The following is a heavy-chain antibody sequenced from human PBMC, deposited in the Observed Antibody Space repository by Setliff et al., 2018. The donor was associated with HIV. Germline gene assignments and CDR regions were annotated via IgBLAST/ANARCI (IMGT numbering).Heavy chain of an antibody. D-gene: IGHD2-15*01. J-gene: IGHJ6*04. CDR1: GDSISSSSYY. V-gene: IGHV4-39*01. CDR3: ASRGYCSGGSCYIYYYYSGMDV. CDR2: IYYSGST. Sequence: SETLSLTCTVAGDSISSSSYYWGWIRQPPGKGLEWIGIIYYSGSTYYKPSLKGRGTISVDTSQNQFSLKLSSVPAADTAVYYCASRGYCSGGSCYIYYYYSGMDVWGKGTTVTVS.